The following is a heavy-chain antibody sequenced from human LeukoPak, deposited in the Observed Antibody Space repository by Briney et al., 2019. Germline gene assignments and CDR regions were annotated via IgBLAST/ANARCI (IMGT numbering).Heavy chain of an antibody. CDR1: GGSISSDSYY. Sequence: SQTLSLTCTVSGGSISSDSYYWSWIRQPPGKGLEWIGYIYYSGSTNYDPSLKSRVTISADTSKNQSSLKLSSVTAADTAVYYCARVALGWLQCPSYFDYWGQGTLVTVSS. CDR2: IYYSGST. CDR3: ARVALGWLQCPSYFDY. V-gene: IGHV4-61*01. J-gene: IGHJ4*02. D-gene: IGHD5-24*01.